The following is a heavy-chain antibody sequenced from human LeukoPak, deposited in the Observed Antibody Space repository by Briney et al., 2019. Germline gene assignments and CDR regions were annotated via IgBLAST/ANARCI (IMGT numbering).Heavy chain of an antibody. V-gene: IGHV3-30*18. Sequence: GGSLRLSCAVSGFTFTSYGMHWVRQAPGKGLEWVAVISYDGGNKYYADSVKGRFTISRDNSKNTLYLQMNSLRAEDTAVYYCAKDLMSYGYYWGQGTLVTVSS. CDR3: AKDLMSYGYY. CDR1: GFTFTSYG. J-gene: IGHJ4*02. CDR2: ISYDGGNK. D-gene: IGHD5-18*01.